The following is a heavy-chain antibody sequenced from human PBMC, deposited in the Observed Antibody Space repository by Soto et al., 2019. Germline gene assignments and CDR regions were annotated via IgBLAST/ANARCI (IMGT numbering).Heavy chain of an antibody. CDR3: ARDRLMDRIAVAGKDY. D-gene: IGHD6-19*01. Sequence: GASVKVSCKASGYTFTSYGISWVRQAPGQGLEWMGWISAYNGNTNYAQKLQGRVTMTTDTSTSTAYMELRSLRSDDTAVYYCARDRLMDRIAVAGKDYWGQGTLVTVSS. J-gene: IGHJ4*02. CDR2: ISAYNGNT. CDR1: GYTFTSYG. V-gene: IGHV1-18*01.